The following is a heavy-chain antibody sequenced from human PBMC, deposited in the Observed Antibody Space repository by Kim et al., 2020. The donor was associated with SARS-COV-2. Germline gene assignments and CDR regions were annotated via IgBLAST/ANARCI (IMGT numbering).Heavy chain of an antibody. J-gene: IGHJ5*02. V-gene: IGHV3-23*01. CDR2: ISGSGGST. D-gene: IGHD3-9*01. CDR3: AKGANARYFDWLSIPDWFGP. CDR1: GFTFSSYA. Sequence: GGSLRLSCAASGFTFSSYAMSWVRQAPGKGLEWVSDISGSGGSTYYADSVKGRFTISRDNSKNTLYLQMNSLRAEDTAVYYCAKGANARYFDWLSIPDWFGPGGQGTLVTVSS.